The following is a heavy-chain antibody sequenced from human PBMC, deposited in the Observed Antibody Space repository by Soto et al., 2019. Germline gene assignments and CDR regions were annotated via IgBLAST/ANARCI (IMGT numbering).Heavy chain of an antibody. V-gene: IGHV1-69*13. Sequence: ASVKVSCKASGGTFSSYAISWVRQAPGQGLEWMGGIIPIFGTANYAQKFQGRVTITADESTSTAYMELSSLRSEDTAVYYCARVAVAGTFVLDYWGQGTLVTVSS. CDR2: IIPIFGTA. D-gene: IGHD6-19*01. CDR3: ARVAVAGTFVLDY. J-gene: IGHJ4*02. CDR1: GGTFSSYA.